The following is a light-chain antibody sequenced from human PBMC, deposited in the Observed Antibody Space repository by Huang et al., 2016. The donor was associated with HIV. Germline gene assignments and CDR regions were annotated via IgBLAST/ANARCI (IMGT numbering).Light chain of an antibody. J-gene: IGKJ1*01. V-gene: IGKV1-39*01. Sequence: DIQMTQSPSSLSASVGDRVTITCRTSQSVGNSLNWYQQKPGKAPELLIYASSLQAWVSSRFSGSGSGTDFTLIISSLQLEDFATYYCQQSYISPWTFGQGTKVDLK. CDR2: AS. CDR1: QSVGNS. CDR3: QQSYISPWT.